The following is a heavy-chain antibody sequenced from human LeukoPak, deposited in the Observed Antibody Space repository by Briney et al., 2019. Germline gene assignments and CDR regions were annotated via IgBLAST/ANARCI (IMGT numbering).Heavy chain of an antibody. CDR2: ISVSGGST. Sequence: PGGSLRLSCAASGFTFSSYAMSWVRQAPGKGLEWVSAISVSGGSTYYADSVKGRFTISRDNSKNTLYLQMNSLRAEDTAVYYCAKGPRSVVPAAIGDYWGQGTLVTVSS. CDR1: GFTFSSYA. D-gene: IGHD2-2*01. CDR3: AKGPRSVVPAAIGDY. J-gene: IGHJ4*02. V-gene: IGHV3-23*01.